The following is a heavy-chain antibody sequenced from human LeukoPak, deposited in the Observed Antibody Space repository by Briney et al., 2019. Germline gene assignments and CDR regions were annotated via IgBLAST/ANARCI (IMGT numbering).Heavy chain of an antibody. CDR1: GGSISSYY. D-gene: IGHD3-10*01. Sequence: PSETLSLTYTVSGGSISSYYWSWIRQPPGKGLEWIGYIYYSGSTNYNPSLKSRVTISVDTSKNQFSLKLSSVTAADTAVYYCAGQGISFGDQTGTLLYWGQGTLVTVSS. CDR2: IYYSGST. CDR3: AGQGISFGDQTGTLLY. J-gene: IGHJ4*02. V-gene: IGHV4-59*01.